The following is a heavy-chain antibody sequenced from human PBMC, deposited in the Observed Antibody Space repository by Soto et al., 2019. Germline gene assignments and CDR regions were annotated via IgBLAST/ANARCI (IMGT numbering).Heavy chain of an antibody. D-gene: IGHD3-22*01. V-gene: IGHV4-30-2*05. CDR1: GGSISSGGYS. Sequence: SETLSLTCAVSGGSISSGGYSWSWIRQPPGKGLEWIGYISHSGSTYYNPSLKSRVTISVDTSKNQFSLKLSSVTAADTAVYYLARGSYYYNSRGYFHTGGQETVLTVSS. CDR3: ARGSYYYNSRGYFHT. CDR2: ISHSGST. J-gene: IGHJ4*02.